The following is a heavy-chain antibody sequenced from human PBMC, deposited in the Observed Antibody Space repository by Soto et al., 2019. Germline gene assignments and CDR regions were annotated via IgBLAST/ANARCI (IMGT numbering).Heavy chain of an antibody. CDR3: AKGGYGSGRYAQRGWFDP. CDR1: GFTFSSYA. J-gene: IGHJ5*02. CDR2: ISGSGGST. V-gene: IGHV3-23*01. Sequence: EVQLLESGGGLVQPGGSLRLSCAASGFTFSSYAMSWVRQAPGKGLEWVSAISGSGGSTYYADSVKGRFTISRDNXKXTXXLQMNSLRAEDTAVYYCAKGGYGSGRYAQRGWFDPWGQGTLVTVSS. D-gene: IGHD3-10*01.